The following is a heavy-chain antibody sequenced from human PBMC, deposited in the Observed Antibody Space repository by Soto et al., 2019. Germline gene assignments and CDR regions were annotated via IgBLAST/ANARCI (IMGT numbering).Heavy chain of an antibody. D-gene: IGHD3-10*02. CDR2: MYYSGST. V-gene: IGHV4-61*01. J-gene: IGHJ5*01. CDR1: ANSLTSGNYY. Sequence: SETLGLACSASANSLTSGNYYRTWLGHRPGKGLGWVGHMYYSGSTNYSPALRSRVTIVLNTPNNKFSLKVTSVSGSATPGYYCARGPGNTYMFYLFDPWGQATHVTVAS. CDR3: ARGPGNTYMFYLFDP.